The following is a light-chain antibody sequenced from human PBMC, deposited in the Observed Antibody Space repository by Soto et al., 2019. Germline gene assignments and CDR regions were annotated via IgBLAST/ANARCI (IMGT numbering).Light chain of an antibody. Sequence: DIQMTQSPPTLSASVGDRATITCRASQDVSTWVAWYQQKPGKAPQVLVYKTSSLESAVPSRFSGGGSGTEFTLTINSLQPDDFTTYFCQQYSAYPCTFGQGTKVEIK. CDR3: QQYSAYPCT. J-gene: IGKJ1*01. CDR2: KTS. V-gene: IGKV1-5*03. CDR1: QDVSTW.